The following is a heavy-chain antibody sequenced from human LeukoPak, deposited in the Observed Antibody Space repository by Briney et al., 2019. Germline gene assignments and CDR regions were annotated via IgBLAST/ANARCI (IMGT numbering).Heavy chain of an antibody. Sequence: SETLSLTCTVSGYSVSSGYFWGWIRQPPGKRLEWIGNMYHTGTTYYNPSLKSRVTITIDTSKNQFSLKLRSVTAADTAVYYCATLGYSYGTDYWGQGTLVTVSS. CDR2: MYHTGTT. CDR3: ATLGYSYGTDY. D-gene: IGHD5-18*01. V-gene: IGHV4-38-2*02. J-gene: IGHJ4*02. CDR1: GYSVSSGYF.